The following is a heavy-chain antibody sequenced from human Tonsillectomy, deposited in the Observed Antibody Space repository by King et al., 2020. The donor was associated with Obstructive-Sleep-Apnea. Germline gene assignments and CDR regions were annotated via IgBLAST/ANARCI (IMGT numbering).Heavy chain of an antibody. Sequence: VQLQESGPGLVKPSETLSLTCTVSGGSLSSYYWNWIRQPPGKGLEWIGYIYDNGNTNYNPSLESRVTISEDTSKNQFSLELSSLTAADTAMYYCATDSGGGGSYRFDFWGQGTLVTVSS. CDR1: GGSLSSYY. V-gene: IGHV4-59*01. J-gene: IGHJ4*02. D-gene: IGHD1-26*01. CDR3: ATDSGGGGSYRFDF. CDR2: IYDNGNT.